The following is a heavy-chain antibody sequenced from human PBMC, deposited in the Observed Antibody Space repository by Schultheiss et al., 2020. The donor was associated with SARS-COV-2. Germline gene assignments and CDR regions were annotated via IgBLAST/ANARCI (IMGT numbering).Heavy chain of an antibody. J-gene: IGHJ3*02. CDR1: GFTFSSYA. CDR3: TTDPWGVYDAFDI. D-gene: IGHD3-10*01. V-gene: IGHV3-30*07. Sequence: GSLRLSCAASGFTFSSYAMSWVRQAPGKGLEWVAVISYDGSNKYYADSVKGRFTISRDNSKNTLYLQMNSLKTEDTAVYYCTTDPWGVYDAFDIWGQGTMVTVSS. CDR2: ISYDGSNK.